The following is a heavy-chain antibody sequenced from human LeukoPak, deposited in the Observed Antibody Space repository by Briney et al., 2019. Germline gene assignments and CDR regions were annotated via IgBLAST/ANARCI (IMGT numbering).Heavy chain of an antibody. CDR2: INPNSAAT. D-gene: IGHD1-7*01. Sequence: GASVKVSRKASGYTFIGYYMHWVRQAPGQGLEWMGWINPNSAATNYAQKFQGRVTMTRDTSISTAYMELSRLRSDDTAVYYCARDRVNWNYAGYSAFDIWGQGTMVTVSS. J-gene: IGHJ3*02. CDR3: ARDRVNWNYAGYSAFDI. V-gene: IGHV1-2*02. CDR1: GYTFIGYY.